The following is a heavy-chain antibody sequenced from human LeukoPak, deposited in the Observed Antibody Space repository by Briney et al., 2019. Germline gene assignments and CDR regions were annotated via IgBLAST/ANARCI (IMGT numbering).Heavy chain of an antibody. CDR3: ARRGYGDYYYGTDV. CDR1: GGSISSYY. D-gene: IGHD4-17*01. CDR2: IYYSGST. Sequence: SETLSLTCTVSGGSISSYYWSWIRQPPGKGLEWIGYIYYSGSTNYNPSLKSRVTISVDTSKNQFSLKLSSVTAADTAVYYCARRGYGDYYYGTDVWGQGTTVTVSS. V-gene: IGHV4-59*08. J-gene: IGHJ6*02.